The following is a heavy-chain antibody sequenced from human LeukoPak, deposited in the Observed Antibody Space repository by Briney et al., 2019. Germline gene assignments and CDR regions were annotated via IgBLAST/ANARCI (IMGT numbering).Heavy chain of an antibody. Sequence: GGSLRLSCAASGFTFSSYWLSWVRQAPGRGLEWVANIKQDGSEKYYMESVRGRYTISRDNAKNSLYLQMNTLRAEDTAVYYCASEGNVLRYFSYFDYWGQGTLVTVSS. CDR2: IKQDGSEK. CDR3: ASEGNVLRYFSYFDY. J-gene: IGHJ4*02. V-gene: IGHV3-7*01. CDR1: GFTFSSYW. D-gene: IGHD3-9*01.